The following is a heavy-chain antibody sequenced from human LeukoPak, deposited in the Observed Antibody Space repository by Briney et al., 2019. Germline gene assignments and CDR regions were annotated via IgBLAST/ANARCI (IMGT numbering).Heavy chain of an antibody. CDR3: ARGYYDSSGYTLDY. D-gene: IGHD3-22*01. CDR1: GGTFSSYA. Sequence: ASVKVSCKASGGTFSSYAISWVRQAPGQGLEWMGGIIPIFGTANYAQKFQGRVTITADESTSIAYMELSSLRSEDTAVYYCARGYYDSSGYTLDYWGQGTLVTVSS. V-gene: IGHV1-69*13. CDR2: IIPIFGTA. J-gene: IGHJ4*02.